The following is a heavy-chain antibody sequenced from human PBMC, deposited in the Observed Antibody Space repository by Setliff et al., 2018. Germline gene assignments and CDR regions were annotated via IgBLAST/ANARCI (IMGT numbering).Heavy chain of an antibody. CDR2: ISAYNGYI. CDR3: ARDRKEIVVKPPAASLDY. J-gene: IGHJ4*02. CDR1: GYSFTVFG. D-gene: IGHD2-2*01. V-gene: IGHV1-18*01. Sequence: GASVKVSCKTSGYSFTVFGISWVRQAPGQGLEWMGWISAYNGYIVYAQKFQGRVTMTTDTSTTTAYMEVRSLRSDDTAVYYCARDRKEIVVKPPAASLDYWGQGTLVTVSS.